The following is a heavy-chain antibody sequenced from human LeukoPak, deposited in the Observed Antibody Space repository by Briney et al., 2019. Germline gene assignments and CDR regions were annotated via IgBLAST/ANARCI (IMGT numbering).Heavy chain of an antibody. D-gene: IGHD6-6*01. CDR3: ARHSSIAARPGDI. CDR1: GGSISSSSNY. J-gene: IGHJ3*02. CDR2: IYYSGST. V-gene: IGHV4-39*01. Sequence: SETLSLTCTVSGGSISSSSNYWGWIRQSPGKGLEWIGTIYYSGSTNYNPSLKSRVTISVDTSKNQFSLKLSSVTAADTAVYYCARHSSIAARPGDIWGQGTMVTVSS.